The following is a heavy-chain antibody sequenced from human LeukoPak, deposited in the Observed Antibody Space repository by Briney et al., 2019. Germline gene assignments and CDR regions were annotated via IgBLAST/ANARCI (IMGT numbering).Heavy chain of an antibody. CDR1: GFTFSSYA. Sequence: GGSLRLSCAASGFTFSSYAMSWVRQAPGKGLEWVSAISGSGGSTYYADSVKGRFTISRDNSKNTLYLQMNSLRAEDTAVYYCASGRWLQFGVDYWGQGTLVTVSS. V-gene: IGHV3-23*01. J-gene: IGHJ4*02. CDR2: ISGSGGST. CDR3: ASGRWLQFGVDY. D-gene: IGHD5-24*01.